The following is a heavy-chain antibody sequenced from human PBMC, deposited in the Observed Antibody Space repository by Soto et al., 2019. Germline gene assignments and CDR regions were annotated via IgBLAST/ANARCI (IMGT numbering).Heavy chain of an antibody. CDR3: ATVHNTSRSFDY. D-gene: IGHD1-20*01. CDR2: TGATGRTT. V-gene: IGHV3-23*01. CDR1: GFTFNIYA. J-gene: IGHJ4*02. Sequence: GGSLRLSCAASGFTFNIYAMTWVRQAPGKGLEWVSTTGATGRTTYYSDSVKGRFTASRDNSKNTLDLQMSNLRAEDTAVYYCATVHNTSRSFDYWGQGTLVTVSS.